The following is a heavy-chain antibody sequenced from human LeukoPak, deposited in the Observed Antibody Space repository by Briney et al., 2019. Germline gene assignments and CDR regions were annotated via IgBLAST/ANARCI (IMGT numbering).Heavy chain of an antibody. CDR3: AKDLEDTAIFLLFDY. Sequence: GGSLRLSCAASGFTFSSYWMHWVRQAPGKGLVWVSRINSDGSSTSYADSVKGRFTISRDNAKNTLYLQMNSLRAEDTAVYYCAKDLEDTAIFLLFDYWGQGTLVTVSS. CDR1: GFTFSSYW. V-gene: IGHV3-74*01. J-gene: IGHJ4*02. CDR2: INSDGSST. D-gene: IGHD5-18*01.